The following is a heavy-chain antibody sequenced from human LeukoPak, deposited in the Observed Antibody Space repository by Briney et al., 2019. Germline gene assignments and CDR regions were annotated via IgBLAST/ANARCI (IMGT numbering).Heavy chain of an antibody. CDR2: IRYDGSNK. CDR3: AKDRGGSYSCLDY. Sequence: GGSLRLSCAASGITFSSYGMHWVRQAPGKGLEGVAFIRYDGSNKYYADSVKGRFTISRDNSKNTLYPQMNSLRAEDTAVYYCAKDRGGSYSCLDYWGQGTLVSVSS. CDR1: GITFSSYG. J-gene: IGHJ4*02. V-gene: IGHV3-30*02. D-gene: IGHD1-26*01.